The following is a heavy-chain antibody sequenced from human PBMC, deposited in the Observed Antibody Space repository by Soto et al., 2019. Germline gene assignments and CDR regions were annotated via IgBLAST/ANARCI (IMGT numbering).Heavy chain of an antibody. CDR1: GFTFSSYA. CDR2: ISGSGSNP. CDR3: AKTASWTIPDGFDH. Sequence: EVQVLESGGGLVQPGGSLRLSCAASGFTFSSYAMRWVRQAPGQGLECVSAISGSGSNPYYADSVKGRFTISRDNSKNTLYLQRTSLLAKDTALYDCAKTASWTIPDGFDHWGEGTLVTVSS. D-gene: IGHD3-10*01. J-gene: IGHJ4*02. V-gene: IGHV3-23*01.